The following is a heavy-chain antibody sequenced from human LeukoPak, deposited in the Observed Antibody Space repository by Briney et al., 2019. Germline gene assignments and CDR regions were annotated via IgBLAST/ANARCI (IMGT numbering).Heavy chain of an antibody. J-gene: IGHJ4*02. V-gene: IGHV3-7*03. D-gene: IGHD2-2*01. CDR3: ARALSS. CDR2: IKQDGSEK. CDR1: GFTFSNYW. Sequence: GGSLRLSCAASGFTFSNYWMHWVRQAPGKGLEWVANIKQDGSEKYYVDSVKGRFSISRDNAKNSLYLQMNSLRAGDTAVYYCARALSSWGQGTLVTVSS.